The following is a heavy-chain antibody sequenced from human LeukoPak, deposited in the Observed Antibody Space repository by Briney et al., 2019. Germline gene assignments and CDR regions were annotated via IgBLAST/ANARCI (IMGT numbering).Heavy chain of an antibody. V-gene: IGHV1-69*06. J-gene: IGHJ4*02. CDR2: IIPIFGTA. Sequence: GASVKVSCKASGGTFSSYAISWVRQAPGQGLEWMGGIIPIFGTANYAQKFQGRVTITADKSTSTAYMELSSLRSEDTAVYYCARAGGRGYYSQGGDYFDYWGQGTLVTVSS. D-gene: IGHD3-3*01. CDR3: ARAGGRGYYSQGGDYFDY. CDR1: GGTFSSYA.